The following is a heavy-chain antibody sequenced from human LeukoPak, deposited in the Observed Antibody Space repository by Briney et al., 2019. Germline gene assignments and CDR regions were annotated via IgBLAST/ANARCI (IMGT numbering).Heavy chain of an antibody. D-gene: IGHD2-2*01. CDR1: GFTFSSYW. CDR2: INTDGSST. CDR3: ARNGEYCSSTSCGDY. J-gene: IGHJ4*02. Sequence: PGGSLRLSCAASGFTFSSYWMHWVRQAPGKGLVWVSRINTDGSSTSYADSVKGRFTISRDNAKNTLYLQMNSLRAEDTAVYYCARNGEYCSSTSCGDYWGQGTLVTVSS. V-gene: IGHV3-74*01.